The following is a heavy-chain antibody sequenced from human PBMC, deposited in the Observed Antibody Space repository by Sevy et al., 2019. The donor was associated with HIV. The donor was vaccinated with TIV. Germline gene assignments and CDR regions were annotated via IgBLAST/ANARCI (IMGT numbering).Heavy chain of an antibody. D-gene: IGHD2-2*01. J-gene: IGHJ3*02. CDR1: GYTFTSYY. V-gene: IGHV1-46*03. CDR2: SNPSGGST. Sequence: ASVKVSCKASGYTFTSYYMHWVRQAPGQGLEWMGISNPSGGSTSYAQKFQGRVTMTRDTSTSTVYMELSSLRSEDTAVYYCARDLKRQLLFHAAFDIWGQRTMVTVSS. CDR3: ARDLKRQLLFHAAFDI.